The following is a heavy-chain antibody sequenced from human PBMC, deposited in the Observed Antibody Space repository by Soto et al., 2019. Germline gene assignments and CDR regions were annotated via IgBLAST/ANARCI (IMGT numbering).Heavy chain of an antibody. V-gene: IGHV5-51*01. CDR2: IYPGDSNT. D-gene: IGHD3-3*01. CDR3: ARHAYDFWSGHPNPRYYYGMDV. J-gene: IGHJ6*02. Sequence: GESLRVWWRGAGGRFTGFGGGWVRQMPGKGLEWMGIIYPGDSNTRYSPSLQGQVTISVDKSISTAYLQWSSLKATDTAMYYCARHAYDFWSGHPNPRYYYGMDVWGQGTTVTVSS. CDR1: GGRFTGFG.